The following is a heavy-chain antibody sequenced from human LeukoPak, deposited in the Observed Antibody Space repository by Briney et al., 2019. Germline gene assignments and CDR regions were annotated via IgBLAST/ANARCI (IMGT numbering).Heavy chain of an antibody. CDR1: GGTFSSYA. D-gene: IGHD3-22*01. J-gene: IGHJ1*01. Sequence: ASVKVSCKASGGTFSSYAISWVRQAPGQGLEWMGRITPILGIANYAQKFQGRVTITADKSTSTAYMELSSLRSEDTAVYYCARGGRVTMIQYFQHWGQGTLVTVSS. V-gene: IGHV1-69*04. CDR2: ITPILGIA. CDR3: ARGGRVTMIQYFQH.